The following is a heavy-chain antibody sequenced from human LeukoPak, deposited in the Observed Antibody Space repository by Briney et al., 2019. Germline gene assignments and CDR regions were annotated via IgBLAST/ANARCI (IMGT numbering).Heavy chain of an antibody. CDR3: ARDLKEVLWFGESARFDP. D-gene: IGHD3-10*01. V-gene: IGHV4-4*07. J-gene: IGHJ5*02. CDR1: GGSISSYY. CDR2: IYTSGST. Sequence: SETLSLTCTVSGGSISSYYWSWIRQPAGKGLEWIGRIYTSGSTNYNPSLKSRVTMSVDTSKNQFSLRLSSMTAADTAVYYCARDLKEVLWFGESARFDPWGQGTLVTVSS.